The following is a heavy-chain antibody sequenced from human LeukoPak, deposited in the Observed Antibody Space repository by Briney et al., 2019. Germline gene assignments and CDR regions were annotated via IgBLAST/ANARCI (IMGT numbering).Heavy chain of an antibody. CDR2: IKQDGSEK. Sequence: PGGSLRPSCAASGFTFSSHWMSWVRQAPGKGLEWVANIKQDGSEKYYVDSVKGRFTISRDNAKNSLYLQMNSLRVEDTAVYYCARLIVGAIDYWGQGTPVTVSS. D-gene: IGHD1-26*01. J-gene: IGHJ4*02. CDR1: GFTFSSHW. CDR3: ARLIVGAIDY. V-gene: IGHV3-7*01.